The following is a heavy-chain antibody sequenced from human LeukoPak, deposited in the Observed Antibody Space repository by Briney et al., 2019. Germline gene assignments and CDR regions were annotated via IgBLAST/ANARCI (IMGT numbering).Heavy chain of an antibody. J-gene: IGHJ4*02. CDR2: IDPSGGST. CDR3: ARNSGSSFDG. V-gene: IGHV1-46*01. D-gene: IGHD2-2*01. Sequence: ASVKVSCKASGYTFTSYYMVWVRQAPGQGLEWMGRIDPSGGSTSYAQKLQGRVTMTRGTSTSTVYMELSSLISEDTAVYYCARNSGSSFDGWGQGTLVTVSS. CDR1: GYTFTSYY.